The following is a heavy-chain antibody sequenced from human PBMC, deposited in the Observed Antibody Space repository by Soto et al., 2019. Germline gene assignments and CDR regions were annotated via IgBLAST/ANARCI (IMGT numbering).Heavy chain of an antibody. CDR2: ISVRGGST. CDR3: AKWRTALWFGELFDY. Sequence: EVQLLESGGGLVQPGGSLRLSCAASGFTFSSYAMRWVRQAPGKGLEWVAGISVRGGSTYYADSVKGRFTISRDNSKNTLYLQMNSLRAEDTAVFYCAKWRTALWFGELFDYWGQGTLVTVSS. V-gene: IGHV3-23*01. D-gene: IGHD3-10*01. J-gene: IGHJ4*02. CDR1: GFTFSSYA.